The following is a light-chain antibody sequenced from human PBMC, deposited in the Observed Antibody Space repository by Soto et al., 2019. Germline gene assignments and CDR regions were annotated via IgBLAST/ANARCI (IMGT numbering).Light chain of an antibody. CDR1: SSDVGGYNY. V-gene: IGLV2-14*01. CDR3: SSYTSSSTLYV. Sequence: QSALTQPASVSGSPGQSITISCTGTSSDVGGYNYVSWYQQHPGKAPKLMIXDVSNRXXXXSNRFSGSKSGNTASLTISGXXXXXXXXXYCSSYTSSSTLYVFGTGTKVTVL. J-gene: IGLJ1*01. CDR2: DVS.